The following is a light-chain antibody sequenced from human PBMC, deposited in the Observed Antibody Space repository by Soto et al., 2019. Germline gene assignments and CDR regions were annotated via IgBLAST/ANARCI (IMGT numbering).Light chain of an antibody. CDR2: GNS. Sequence: QSVLTQPPSVSGAPGQRVTISCTGSSSNIGAGYDVHWYQQLPGTAPKLLIYGNSNRPSGVPDRFSGSKSGTSASLAITGLQAEDEADYYCQSYDSSLSASVVFGGGTTVTVL. CDR3: QSYDSSLSASVV. V-gene: IGLV1-40*01. CDR1: SSNIGAGYD. J-gene: IGLJ2*01.